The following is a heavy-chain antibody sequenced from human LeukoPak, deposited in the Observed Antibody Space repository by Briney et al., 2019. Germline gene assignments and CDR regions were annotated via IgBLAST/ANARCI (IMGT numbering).Heavy chain of an antibody. CDR3: ARSSYSSSSSV. V-gene: IGHV3-7*03. CDR1: GFTFSTYA. D-gene: IGHD6-6*01. Sequence: GGSLRLSCIASGFTFSTYAMSWARRAPGKGLEWVASINSDGSEGYYADVVKGRFTISRDNAKNSLYLQINSLRAEDTAVYYCARSSYSSSSSVWGQGTMVTVSS. CDR2: INSDGSEG. J-gene: IGHJ3*01.